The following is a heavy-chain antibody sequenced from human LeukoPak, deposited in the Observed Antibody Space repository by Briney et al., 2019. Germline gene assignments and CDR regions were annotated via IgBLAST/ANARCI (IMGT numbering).Heavy chain of an antibody. CDR1: GFTFSSYA. V-gene: IGHV3-23*01. CDR2: ISGSGGST. CDR3: AKVGYCSSTSCGNWFDP. Sequence: GGSLRLSCAASGFTFSSYAMSWVRQAPGKGLEWVSAISGSGGSTYYADSVKGRFTISRDNSKNTLYLQMNSLRAEDTAVYYCAKVGYCSSTSCGNWFDPWGQGTLVTVSS. D-gene: IGHD2-2*01. J-gene: IGHJ5*02.